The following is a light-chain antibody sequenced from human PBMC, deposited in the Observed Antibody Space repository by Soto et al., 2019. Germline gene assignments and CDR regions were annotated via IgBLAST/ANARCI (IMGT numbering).Light chain of an antibody. CDR1: QSVGSS. CDR2: GAS. CDR3: QQRNSWPPTFT. J-gene: IGKJ5*01. V-gene: IGKV3-15*01. Sequence: EIVMTQSPRTVFVSPGERATLSCRASQSVGSSLAWYRQKSGQAPRRLIHGASTRATGVPARFSGSGSGTEFTLTISSLQSEDFAIYYCQQRNSWPPTFTFGQGTRLEIK.